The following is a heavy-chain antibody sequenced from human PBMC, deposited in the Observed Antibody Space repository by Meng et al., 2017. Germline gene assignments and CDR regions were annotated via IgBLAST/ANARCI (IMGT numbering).Heavy chain of an antibody. Sequence: VRVVESRGGLYRPGGLLKLSCAASGFTFSDYYMSWIRQAPGKGLEWVSYISSSGSTIYYADSVKGRFTISRDNAKNTLYLQMNSLRAEDTAVYYCARVPDWGSGWSLPSDYWGQGTLVTVSS. D-gene: IGHD6-19*01. CDR2: ISSSGSTI. V-gene: IGHV3-11*04. CDR1: GFTFSDYY. CDR3: ARVPDWGSGWSLPSDY. J-gene: IGHJ4*02.